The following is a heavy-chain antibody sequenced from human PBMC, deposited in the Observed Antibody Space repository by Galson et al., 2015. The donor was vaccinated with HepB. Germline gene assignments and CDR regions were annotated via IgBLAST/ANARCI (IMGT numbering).Heavy chain of an antibody. V-gene: IGHV3-66*01. J-gene: IGHJ5*02. D-gene: IGHD3-10*01. CDR2: IYSGGST. CDR1: GFTVSSNY. CDR3: ARVVYGSGSYYKREYNWFDP. Sequence: SLRLSCAASGFTVSSNYMSWVRQAPGKGLEWVSVIYSGGSTYYAGSVKGRFTISRDNSKNTLYLQMNSLRAEGTAVYYCARVVYGSGSYYKREYNWFDPWGQGTLVTVPS.